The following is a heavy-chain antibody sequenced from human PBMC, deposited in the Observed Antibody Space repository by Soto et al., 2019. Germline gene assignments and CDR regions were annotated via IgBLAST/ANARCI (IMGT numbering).Heavy chain of an antibody. CDR1: GFTISSYW. J-gene: IGHJ4*02. CDR2: INTDGSST. D-gene: IGHD1-20*01. Sequence: EVPLVESGGGLVQTGGSLRLSCAASGFTISSYWMHWVRQAPGKGLVWVSRINTDGSSTSYADSVKGRFTISRDNAKNTVYLQMHSLRAEDTAVYYCVAGGITDYWGQGTLVTVSS. V-gene: IGHV3-74*01. CDR3: VAGGITDY.